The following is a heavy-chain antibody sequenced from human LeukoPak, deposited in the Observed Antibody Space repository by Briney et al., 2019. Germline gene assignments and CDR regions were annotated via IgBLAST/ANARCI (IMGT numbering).Heavy chain of an antibody. CDR2: IYSGGST. D-gene: IGHD1-26*01. V-gene: IGHV3-66*01. J-gene: IGHJ6*02. CDR3: ARDVGAARYYYGMDV. CDR1: GFTVSSNY. Sequence: GGSLRLSCAASGFTVSSNYMSWVRQAPGKGLEWVSVIYSGGSTYYADSVKGRFTISRDNSKNTLYLQMNSLRAEDTAVYYCARDVGAARYYYGMDVWGQGTTVAVSS.